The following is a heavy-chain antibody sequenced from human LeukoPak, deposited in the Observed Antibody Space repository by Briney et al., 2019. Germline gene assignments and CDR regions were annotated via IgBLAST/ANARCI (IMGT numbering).Heavy chain of an antibody. D-gene: IGHD3-9*01. CDR3: ARSLPYVLRYFDWLWWFDP. CDR1: GGSFSGYY. Sequence: KSSETLSLTCAVYGGSFSGYYWSWIRQPPGKGLEWIGEINHSGSTNYNPSLKSRVTISVDTSKNQFSLKLSSVTAADTAVYYCARSLPYVLRYFDWLWWFDPWGQGTLVTVSS. CDR2: INHSGST. J-gene: IGHJ5*02. V-gene: IGHV4-34*01.